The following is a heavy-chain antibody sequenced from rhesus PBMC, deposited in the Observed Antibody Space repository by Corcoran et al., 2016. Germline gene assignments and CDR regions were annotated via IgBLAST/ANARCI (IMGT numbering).Heavy chain of an antibody. CDR1: GYSISSNY. CDR3: ARVSRYSSWPFDY. J-gene: IGHJ4*01. CDR2: IYGSSGTP. Sequence: QVQLQESGPGLVKPSETLSLTCVVSGYSISSNYWSWLRQPPGKGLEGIAYIYGSSGTPSSTPSLQSRVTVSTDTSQTQFSLRLSSVTAADTAVYYCARVSRYSSWPFDYWGQGVLVTVSS. D-gene: IGHD6-13*01. V-gene: IGHV4-147*01.